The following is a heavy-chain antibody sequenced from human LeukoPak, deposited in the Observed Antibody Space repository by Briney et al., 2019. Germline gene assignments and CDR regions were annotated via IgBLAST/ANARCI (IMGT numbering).Heavy chain of an antibody. CDR1: GFTFSSYG. Sequence: GGSLRLSCAASGFTFSSYGMHWVRQAPGKGLEWVAFIRYDGSNKYYADSVKGRFTISRDNSKNTLYLQMNSLRAEDTAVYYCAKDLLIAVAGPLDYWGQGTLVTVSS. CDR2: IRYDGSNK. CDR3: AKDLLIAVAGPLDY. D-gene: IGHD6-19*01. J-gene: IGHJ4*02. V-gene: IGHV3-30*02.